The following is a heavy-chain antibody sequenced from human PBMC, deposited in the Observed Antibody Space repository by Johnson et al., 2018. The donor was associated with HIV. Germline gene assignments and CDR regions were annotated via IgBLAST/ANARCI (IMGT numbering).Heavy chain of an antibody. V-gene: IGHV3-66*02. Sequence: VQLVESGGGLVQPGGSLRLSCAASGFTFSSYAMSWVRQAPGKGLEWVSVIYSGGSTYYADSVKGRFTISRDNSKNTLYLQMNSLRAEDTAVYYCAKAYCPGCDAFDIWGQGTMVTVSS. D-gene: IGHD2-21*01. CDR2: IYSGGST. CDR3: AKAYCPGCDAFDI. J-gene: IGHJ3*02. CDR1: GFTFSSYA.